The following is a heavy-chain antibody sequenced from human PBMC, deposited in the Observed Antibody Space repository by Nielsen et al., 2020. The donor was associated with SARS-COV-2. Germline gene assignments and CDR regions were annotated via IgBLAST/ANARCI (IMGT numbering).Heavy chain of an antibody. CDR2: ISWNSGSI. CDR3: ARDRMATTPFFDI. D-gene: IGHD5-24*01. V-gene: IGHV3-9*01. Sequence: GGSLRLSCAASGFTFDDYAMHWVRQAPGKGLEWVSGISWNSGSIGYADSVKGRFTISRDNAKNSLYLQMNSLRAEDTAVYYCARDRMATTPFFDIWGQGTMVTVSS. CDR1: GFTFDDYA. J-gene: IGHJ3*02.